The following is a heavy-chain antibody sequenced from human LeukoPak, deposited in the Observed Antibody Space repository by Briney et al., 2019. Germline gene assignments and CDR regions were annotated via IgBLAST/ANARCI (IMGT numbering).Heavy chain of an antibody. V-gene: IGHV3-66*02. J-gene: IGHJ4*02. Sequence: GGSLRLSCVVSEFTVSRSFMTWVRQAPGKALEWVSVIYGDGTTYYADSVKGRFTISRDNSKNALYLQMHGLGPEDTAVYFCARVRQADSSRGFDYWGQGSPVTVSS. CDR2: IYGDGTT. D-gene: IGHD2-2*01. CDR1: EFTVSRSF. CDR3: ARVRQADSSRGFDY.